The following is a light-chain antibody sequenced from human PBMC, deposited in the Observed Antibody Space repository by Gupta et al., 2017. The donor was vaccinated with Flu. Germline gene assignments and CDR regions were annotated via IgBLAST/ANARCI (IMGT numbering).Light chain of an antibody. J-gene: IGLJ3*02. CDR1: SSDVGGYNY. V-gene: IGLV2-8*01. Sequence: QSALTQPPSASGSPGQSVTISCTGTSSDVGGYNYVSWYQQHPGKAPKLMIYEVSKRPSGVPDRFSGSKPGNTASLTVSGLQAEDEADYYCSSYAGSNFWVFGGGTKLTVL. CDR2: EVS. CDR3: SSYAGSNFWV.